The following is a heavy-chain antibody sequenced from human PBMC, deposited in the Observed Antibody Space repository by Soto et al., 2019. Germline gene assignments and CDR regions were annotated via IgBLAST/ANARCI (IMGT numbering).Heavy chain of an antibody. V-gene: IGHV4-4*07. D-gene: IGHD3-10*01. CDR3: ARDLVFAPQGNSSGYYYGMDV. Sequence: QVQLQESGPGLVKPSETLSLTCTVSGGSISSYYWSWIRQPAGKGLEWIGRIYTSGSTNYNPSLKSRVTLSVDTSKNQFSLKLSSVTAADTAVYYCARDLVFAPQGNSSGYYYGMDVWGQGTTVTVSS. CDR2: IYTSGST. J-gene: IGHJ6*02. CDR1: GGSISSYY.